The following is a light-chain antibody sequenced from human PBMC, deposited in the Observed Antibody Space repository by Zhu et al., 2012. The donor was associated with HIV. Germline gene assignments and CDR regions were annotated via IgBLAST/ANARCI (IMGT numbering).Light chain of an antibody. Sequence: EIVLTQSPATLSLSPGERATLSCRASQSVNNFLAWYQQKPGQAPRLLMYDVSTRATGFPDRFSGSGSGTDFTLTISRLETEDFAIYSCQQYSNSPYTFGQGTKLEI. V-gene: IGKV3-11*01. CDR1: QSVNNF. CDR2: DVS. J-gene: IGKJ2*01. CDR3: QQYSNSPYT.